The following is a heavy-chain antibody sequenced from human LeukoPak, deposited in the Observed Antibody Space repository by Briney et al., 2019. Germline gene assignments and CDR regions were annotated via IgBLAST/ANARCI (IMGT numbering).Heavy chain of an antibody. CDR2: ISSSGSTI. CDR1: GFTFSDYY. CDR3: AREGAGGAFDI. J-gene: IGHJ3*02. Sequence: GGSLRLSRAASGFTFSDYYMSWIRQAPGPGLEWVSYISSSGSTIYYAASVKGRFTISRDNAKNSLYLQMNSLRAEDTAVYYCAREGAGGAFDIWGQGIMVTVSS. V-gene: IGHV3-11*01. D-gene: IGHD3-10*01.